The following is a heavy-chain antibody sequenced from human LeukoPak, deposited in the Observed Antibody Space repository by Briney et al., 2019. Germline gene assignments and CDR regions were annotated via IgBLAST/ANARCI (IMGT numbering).Heavy chain of an antibody. CDR3: ARDGMVRGKTLGYFDY. V-gene: IGHV3-21*01. J-gene: IGHJ4*02. Sequence: GGSLRLSCAASGFTFSSYSMNWVRQAPGEGLEWVSSISSSSSYIYYADSVKGRFTISRDNAKNSLYLQMNSLRAEDTAVYYCARDGMVRGKTLGYFDYWGQGTLVTVSS. CDR2: ISSSSSYI. D-gene: IGHD3-10*01. CDR1: GFTFSSYS.